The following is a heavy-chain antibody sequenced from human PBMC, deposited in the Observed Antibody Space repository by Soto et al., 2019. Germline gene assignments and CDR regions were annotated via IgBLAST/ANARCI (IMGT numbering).Heavy chain of an antibody. V-gene: IGHV4-61*01. J-gene: IGHJ5*02. CDR3: ERGGRYRSGYYNNWFDP. D-gene: IGHD3-22*01. Sequence: SETLSLTCTVSGGSVSSGSYYWSWIRQPPGKGLEWIGYIYYSGSTNYNPSLKSRVTISVDTSKNQFSLKLSSVTAADTAVYYCERGGRYRSGYYNNWFDPWGQGTLVNVS. CDR1: GGSVSSGSYY. CDR2: IYYSGST.